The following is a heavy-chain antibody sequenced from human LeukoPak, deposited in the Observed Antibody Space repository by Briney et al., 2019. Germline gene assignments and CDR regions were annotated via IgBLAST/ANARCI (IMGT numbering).Heavy chain of an antibody. Sequence: SETLSLTCTVSGGSISSSSYYWGWIRQPPGRGLEWIGSIYYTGSTYYNPSLQSRVTISVDTSKNQFSLKLSSVTAADTAVYYCARGGAYCGGDCYLDYWGQGTLVTVSS. CDR1: GGSISSSSYY. CDR2: IYYTGST. CDR3: ARGGAYCGGDCYLDY. V-gene: IGHV4-39*07. J-gene: IGHJ4*02. D-gene: IGHD2-21*02.